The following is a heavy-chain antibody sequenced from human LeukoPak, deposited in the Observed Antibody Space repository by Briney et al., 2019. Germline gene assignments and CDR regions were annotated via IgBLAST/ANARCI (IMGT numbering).Heavy chain of an antibody. CDR3: ARDVYYAILTGYGMDV. V-gene: IGHV1-18*01. Sequence: ASVKVSCKASGYTFTSYGISWVRQAPGQGLEWMGWISAYNGNTNYAQKLQGRVTMTTDTSTSTAYMELRSLRSDDTAVYYCARDVYYAILTGYGMDVWGQGNTVTVSS. CDR2: ISAYNGNT. CDR1: GYTFTSYG. D-gene: IGHD3-9*01. J-gene: IGHJ6*02.